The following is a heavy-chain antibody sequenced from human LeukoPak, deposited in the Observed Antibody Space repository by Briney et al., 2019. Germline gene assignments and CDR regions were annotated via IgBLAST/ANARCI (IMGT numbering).Heavy chain of an antibody. J-gene: IGHJ6*02. D-gene: IGHD3-3*01. CDR3: AKGLNPRFRFLERGMDV. Sequence: SETLSLTCAVYGGSFSGYYWSWIRQPPGKGLEWIGEINHSGSTNYNPSLKSRVTISGDTSKNQFFLKLNSVTPADTAVYYCAKGLNPRFRFLERGMDVWGQGTTVTVSS. CDR2: INHSGST. CDR1: GGSFSGYY. V-gene: IGHV4-34*01.